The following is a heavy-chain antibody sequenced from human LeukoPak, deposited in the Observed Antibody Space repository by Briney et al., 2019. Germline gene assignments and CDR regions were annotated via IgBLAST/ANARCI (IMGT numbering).Heavy chain of an antibody. CDR1: GGSISSGDYY. CDR2: IYYSGST. D-gene: IGHD6-13*01. CDR3: ARRQTAAGTKYFDY. Sequence: SETLSLTCTVSGGSISSGDYYWSWIRQPPGKGLEWIGYIYYSGSTYYNPSLKSRVTISVDTSKNQFSLKLSSVTAADTAVYYCARRQTAAGTKYFDYWGQGTPVTVSS. V-gene: IGHV4-30-4*01. J-gene: IGHJ4*02.